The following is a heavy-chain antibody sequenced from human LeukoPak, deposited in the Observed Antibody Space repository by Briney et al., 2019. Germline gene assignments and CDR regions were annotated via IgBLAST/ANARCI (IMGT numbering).Heavy chain of an antibody. D-gene: IGHD3-9*01. CDR1: GFTFSDYA. CDR2: ISGSGGST. J-gene: IGHJ4*02. V-gene: IGHV3-23*01. Sequence: GGSLRFSCAASGFTFSDYAMTWVRQAPGRGVECVSSISGSGGSTFYADSVKGRFTISRDYSKNTLYMQMNSLRAEDTAVYYCAKDRTFDWLPNDYWGQGTLVTVSS. CDR3: AKDRTFDWLPNDY.